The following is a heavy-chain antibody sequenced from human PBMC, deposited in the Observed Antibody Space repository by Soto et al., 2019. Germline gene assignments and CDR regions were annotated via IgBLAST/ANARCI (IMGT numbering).Heavy chain of an antibody. CDR2: IIPIFGTA. Sequence: SVKVSCKASGGTFSSYAISWVRQAPGQGLEWMGGIIPIFGTANYAQKFQGRVTITADESTSTAYMELSSLRSEDTAVYYCARSPSIAVAGTSVYYYYYGMDVWGQGTAVTVSS. V-gene: IGHV1-69*13. CDR3: ARSPSIAVAGTSVYYYYYGMDV. J-gene: IGHJ6*02. D-gene: IGHD6-19*01. CDR1: GGTFSSYA.